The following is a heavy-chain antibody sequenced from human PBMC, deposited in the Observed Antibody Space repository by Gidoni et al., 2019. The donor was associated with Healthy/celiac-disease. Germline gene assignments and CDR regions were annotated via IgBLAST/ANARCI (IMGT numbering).Heavy chain of an antibody. Sequence: QVQLQESGPGLVKPSATLSLTCTVSGGSISSYYWSWIRQPPGKGLEWIGYIYYSGSTNYNPSLKSRVTISVDTSKNQFSLKLSSVTAADTAVYYCARSGDGVDYWGQGTLVTVSS. J-gene: IGHJ4*02. CDR2: IYYSGST. CDR1: GGSISSYY. V-gene: IGHV4-59*01. CDR3: ARSGDGVDY. D-gene: IGHD2-21*01.